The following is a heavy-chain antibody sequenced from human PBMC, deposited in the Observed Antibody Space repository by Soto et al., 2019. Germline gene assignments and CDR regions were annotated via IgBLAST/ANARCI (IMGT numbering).Heavy chain of an antibody. CDR2: ISAYNGNT. Sequence: ASVKVSCKASGYTFTSYGISWVRQAPGQGLEWMGWISAYNGNTNYAQKLQGRVTMTTDTSTSTAYMELRSLRSDDTAVYYCARDWGPIVLMVHAPDAFDIWGQGTMVTVSS. CDR3: ARDWGPIVLMVHAPDAFDI. J-gene: IGHJ3*02. CDR1: GYTFTSYG. V-gene: IGHV1-18*01. D-gene: IGHD2-8*01.